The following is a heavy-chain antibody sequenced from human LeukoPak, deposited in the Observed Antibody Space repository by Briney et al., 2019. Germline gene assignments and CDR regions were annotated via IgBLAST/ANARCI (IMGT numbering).Heavy chain of an antibody. D-gene: IGHD2-21*02. CDR3: ARGVMTAIFAFDI. J-gene: IGHJ3*02. V-gene: IGHV4-4*07. CDR1: GDSNSDYY. Sequence: PSETLSLTCTVSGDSNSDYYWSWIRQPAGKGLELIGRIYTNGITNYNPSLKSRVTTSVDTSKNQLSLRLSSVTAADTAVYYCARGVMTAIFAFDIWGQGTMVTVSS. CDR2: IYTNGIT.